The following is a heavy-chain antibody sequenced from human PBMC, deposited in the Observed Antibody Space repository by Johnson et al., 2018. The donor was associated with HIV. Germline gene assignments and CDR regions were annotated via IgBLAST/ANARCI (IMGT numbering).Heavy chain of an antibody. CDR2: ISSSGGTI. V-gene: IGHV3-48*03. Sequence: VQLVESGGGLVQPGRSVRLSCAASGFTFDDYAMHWVRQAPGKGLEWISYISSSGGTIFYADSVKGRLTISRDNSKNSVYLQMNSLRAEDTAVYYCARKGDAFDIWGQGTMVTVSS. CDR3: ARKGDAFDI. CDR1: GFTFDDYA. J-gene: IGHJ3*02.